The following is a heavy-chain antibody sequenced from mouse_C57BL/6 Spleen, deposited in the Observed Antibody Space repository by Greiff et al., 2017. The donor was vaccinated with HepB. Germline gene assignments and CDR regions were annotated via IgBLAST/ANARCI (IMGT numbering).Heavy chain of an antibody. D-gene: IGHD2-5*01. V-gene: IGHV1-19*01. CDR2: INPYNGGT. J-gene: IGHJ1*03. Sequence: VQLKQSGPVLVKPGASVKMSCKASGYTFTDYYMNWVKQSHGKSLEWIGVINPYNGGTSYNQKFKGKATLTVDKSSSTAYMELNSLTSEDSAVYYCARNLVTLRYFDVWGTGTTVTVSS. CDR3: ARNLVTLRYFDV. CDR1: GYTFTDYY.